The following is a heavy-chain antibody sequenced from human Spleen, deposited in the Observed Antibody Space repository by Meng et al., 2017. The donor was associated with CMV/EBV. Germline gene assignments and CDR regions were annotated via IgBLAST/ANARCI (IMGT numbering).Heavy chain of an antibody. Sequence: GESLKISCAASGFTFSNAWMSWVRQAPGKGLEWVGRIKSKTGGETTDYAAPVKGRFTISRDDSKNTLYLQMNSLKTEDTAVYYCIVGATPLDYWGQGTLVTVSS. J-gene: IGHJ4*02. CDR2: IKSKTGGETT. V-gene: IGHV3-15*01. CDR3: IVGATPLDY. D-gene: IGHD1-26*01. CDR1: GFTFSNAW.